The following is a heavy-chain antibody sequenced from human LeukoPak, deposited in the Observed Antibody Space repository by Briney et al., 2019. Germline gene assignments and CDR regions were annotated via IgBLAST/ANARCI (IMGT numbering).Heavy chain of an antibody. V-gene: IGHV1-18*01. D-gene: IGHD1-7*01. J-gene: IGHJ4*02. CDR1: GYTFTDYD. CDR3: ARRGLGTTQRYFEY. CDR2: ISAYNGHT. Sequence: GASVTVSCKASGYTFTDYDITWVRQAPGQGLEWMGWISAYNGHTNYAQKLQGRITVTTDTSTSTSYMELRRLRSDDTAVYYCARRGLGTTQRYFEYWGQGTLVIVSS.